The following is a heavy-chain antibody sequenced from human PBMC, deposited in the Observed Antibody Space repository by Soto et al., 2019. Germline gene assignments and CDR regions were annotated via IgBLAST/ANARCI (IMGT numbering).Heavy chain of an antibody. CDR1: GFTFTTYD. Sequence: GGSLRLSCVASGFTFTTYDMSWARQAPGQGLEWVSTIIGTTGSAFYADSVKGRFTISRDNSKNTLYLQMSGLRAEDTALYYCVKGAWLDYWGQGTLVTVSS. V-gene: IGHV3-23*01. CDR2: IIGTTGSA. J-gene: IGHJ4*02. CDR3: VKGAWLDY.